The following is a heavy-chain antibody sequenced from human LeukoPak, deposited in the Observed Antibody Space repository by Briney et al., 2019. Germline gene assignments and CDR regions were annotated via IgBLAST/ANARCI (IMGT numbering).Heavy chain of an antibody. D-gene: IGHD6-6*01. J-gene: IGHJ5*02. CDR2: ISSSSSYI. CDR1: GFTFSSYS. Sequence: GRSLRLSCAASGFTFSSYSMNWVRQAPGKGLEWVSSISSSSSYIYYADSVKGRFTISRDNAKNSLYLQMNSLRAEDTAVYYCARDFAARGFDPWGQGTLVTVSS. V-gene: IGHV3-21*01. CDR3: ARDFAARGFDP.